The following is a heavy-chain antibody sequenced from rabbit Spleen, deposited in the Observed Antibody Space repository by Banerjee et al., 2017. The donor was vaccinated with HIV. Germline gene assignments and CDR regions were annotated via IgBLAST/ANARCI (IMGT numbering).Heavy chain of an antibody. CDR3: ARDTSSSFSSYGMDL. Sequence: QEQLKESGGDLVKPGASLTLTCIASGVSFSGNSYMCWVRQAPGKGLEWIACIDSGSSGFTYFANWANGRFTISKTSSTTVTLQMTSLTAADTATYFCARDTSSSFSSYGMDLWGQGTLVTVS. V-gene: IGHV1S45*01. J-gene: IGHJ3*01. D-gene: IGHD1-1*01. CDR1: GVSFSGNSY. CDR2: IDSGSSGFT.